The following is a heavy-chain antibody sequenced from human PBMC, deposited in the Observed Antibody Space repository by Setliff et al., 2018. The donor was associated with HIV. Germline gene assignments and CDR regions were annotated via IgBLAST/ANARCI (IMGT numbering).Heavy chain of an antibody. J-gene: IGHJ3*01. CDR2: ISATGST. V-gene: IGHV4-61*09. CDR1: DASISVGTYY. Sequence: SETLSLTCSVSDASISVGTYYWSWIRQPAGKGLEWIGHISATGSTNYNPSLKSRVTISVDMSKNQFSLKLNSVTAADTAVYHCARGDTYYHDSSGYVKSALDCFDVWGQGTMVTVSS. D-gene: IGHD3-22*01. CDR3: ARGDTYYHDSSGYVKSALDCFDV.